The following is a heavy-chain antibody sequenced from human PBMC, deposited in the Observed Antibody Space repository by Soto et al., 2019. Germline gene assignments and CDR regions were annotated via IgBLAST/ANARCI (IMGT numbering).Heavy chain of an antibody. V-gene: IGHV1-8*01. CDR3: ATCTSRYGTSSSKMAE. CDR1: GYTFSNYD. J-gene: IGHJ1*01. D-gene: IGHD2-2*01. CDR2: VNPNSGRT. Sequence: QVQLVQSGAEVKKPGASVKVSCKASGYTFSNYDINWVRLATGQGLEWMGGVNPNSGRTVYAQKFQGRVTLTRNTSISTVYMELSSLRSEDTAVYHCATCTSRYGTSSSKMAEWGQGTLVTFSS.